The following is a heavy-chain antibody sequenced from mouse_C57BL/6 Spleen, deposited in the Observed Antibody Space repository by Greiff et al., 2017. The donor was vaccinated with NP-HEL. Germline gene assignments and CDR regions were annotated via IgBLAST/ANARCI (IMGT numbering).Heavy chain of an antibody. V-gene: IGHV5-16*01. CDR2: INYDGSST. CDR3: ARGAIVTYYFDY. D-gene: IGHD2-5*01. J-gene: IGHJ2*01. Sequence: EVKVVESEGGLVQPGSSMKLSCTASGFTFSDYYMAWVRQVPEKGLEWVANINYDGSSTYYLDSLKSRFIISRDNAKNILYLQMSSLKSEDTATYYCARGAIVTYYFDYWGQGTTLTVSS. CDR1: GFTFSDYY.